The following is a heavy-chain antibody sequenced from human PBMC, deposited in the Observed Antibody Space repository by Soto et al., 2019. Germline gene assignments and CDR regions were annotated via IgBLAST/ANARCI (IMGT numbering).Heavy chain of an antibody. CDR1: GYTFTVYY. V-gene: IGHV1-2*04. CDR2: INPNSGGT. Sequence: ASLKVSCKASGYTFTVYYMHWVRQAPGQGQEWMGWINPNSGGTNYAQKFQGWVTMTTDTSTSTAYMELRSLRSDDTAVYYCARDSPVIGSGWSLKANYSDGKYFWGRGTTVT. CDR3: ARDSPVIGSGWSLKANYSDGKYF. D-gene: IGHD6-19*01. J-gene: IGHJ6*02.